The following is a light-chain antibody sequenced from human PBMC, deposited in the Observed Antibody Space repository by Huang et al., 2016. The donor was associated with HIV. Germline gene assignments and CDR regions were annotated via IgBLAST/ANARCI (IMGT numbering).Light chain of an antibody. Sequence: EVLLTQSPATLSESPGATVTLSCRASQGVSEHVAWYQQRPGQSPRLVIYGASNRASVFPSRFSGRGSGTGFSLTISNLQSEDFAVYFCHQYYTLPRTFGQGTKVEI. V-gene: IGKV3-15*01. CDR2: GAS. J-gene: IGKJ1*01. CDR1: QGVSEH. CDR3: HQYYTLPRT.